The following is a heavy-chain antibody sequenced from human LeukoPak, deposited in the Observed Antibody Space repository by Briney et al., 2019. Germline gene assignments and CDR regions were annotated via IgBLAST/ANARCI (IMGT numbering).Heavy chain of an antibody. CDR3: ARAAPNYYDSSGSLRNPYFDY. D-gene: IGHD3-22*01. CDR1: GGSISTGGYY. CDR2: IYYSGST. J-gene: IGHJ4*02. Sequence: KSSETLSLTCTVSGGSISTGGYYWSWIRQQPGKGLEWIGNIYYSGSTYYSPSLKSRVTMSVDTSKNQFSLTLISVTAADTAVYFCARAAPNYYDSSGSLRNPYFDYWGQGTLVTVSS. V-gene: IGHV4-31*03.